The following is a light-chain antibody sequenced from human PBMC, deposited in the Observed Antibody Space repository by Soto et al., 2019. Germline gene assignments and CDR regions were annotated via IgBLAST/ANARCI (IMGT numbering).Light chain of an antibody. CDR1: LTLGSN. CDR3: QHYNTWPLS. J-gene: IGKJ4*01. V-gene: IGKV3-15*01. CDR2: DVS. Sequence: EIVLTQSPGTLSLSPGERATLSCRASLTLGSNVAWYQQKPGQAPRLLIYDVSTTASDVPARFRGGGSGTDFTLTITSLQSEDCAVYYCQHYNTWPLSFGGGTKVDIK.